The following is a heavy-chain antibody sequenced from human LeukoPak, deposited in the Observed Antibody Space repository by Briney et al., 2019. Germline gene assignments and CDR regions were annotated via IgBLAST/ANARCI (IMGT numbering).Heavy chain of an antibody. CDR1: GXSISSSY. Sequence: SETLSLXCTVSGXSISSSYWGWIXQPAGKGLEWIGRIHTSGSTYYSPSLKSRVTMSVDTSTNQFSLKLSSVTAADTAMYYCARVRLGRGLDYWGQGTLVTVSS. CDR3: ARVRLGRGLDY. D-gene: IGHD6-19*01. V-gene: IGHV4-4*07. J-gene: IGHJ4*02. CDR2: IHTSGST.